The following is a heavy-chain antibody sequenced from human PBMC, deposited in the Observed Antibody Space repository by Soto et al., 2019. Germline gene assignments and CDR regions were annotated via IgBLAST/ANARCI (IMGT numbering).Heavy chain of an antibody. Sequence: EVQLVESGGGLVQPGRSLRLSCAASGFTFDDYAMHWVRQAPGKGLEWVSGLSWNSGSIGYADSVKGRFTISRDNAKNSLYLQMNSLRAEDTALYYCAKDRLSDYYYGMDVWGQGTTVTVSS. CDR1: GFTFDDYA. CDR2: LSWNSGSI. CDR3: AKDRLSDYYYGMDV. V-gene: IGHV3-9*01. J-gene: IGHJ6*02. D-gene: IGHD6-25*01.